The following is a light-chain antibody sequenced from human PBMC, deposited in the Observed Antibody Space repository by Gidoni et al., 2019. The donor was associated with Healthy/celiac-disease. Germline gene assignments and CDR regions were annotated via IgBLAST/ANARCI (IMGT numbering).Light chain of an antibody. V-gene: IGKV1-5*03. CDR1: QSISSW. J-gene: IGKJ2*01. CDR2: KAS. CDR3: QQYNSYSSYT. Sequence: DIQMTQSPSTLSASVGDRVTITCRASQSISSWLAWYQQKPGKAPKLLIYKASSLESGVPSRCSGSGSGTEFTLTISSLQPDDFATYYCQQYNSYSSYTFXQXTKLEIK.